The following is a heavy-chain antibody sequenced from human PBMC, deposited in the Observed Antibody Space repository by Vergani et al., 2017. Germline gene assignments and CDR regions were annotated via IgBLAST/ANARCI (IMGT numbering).Heavy chain of an antibody. V-gene: IGHV4-61*02. CDR2: FYTGGGT. D-gene: IGHD6-13*01. Sequence: QVQLQESGPGLVKPSETLTLTCDVSGGSISSGSYYWSWFRQPAGKGLEWIGRFYTGGGTSYNPSLKSRVTISVDTSKNQFSLQLSSVTAADTAVYYCARDPLYSTTWPFLLLDMDVWGQGTTVTVSS. CDR1: GGSISSGSYY. J-gene: IGHJ6*02. CDR3: ARDPLYSTTWPFLLLDMDV.